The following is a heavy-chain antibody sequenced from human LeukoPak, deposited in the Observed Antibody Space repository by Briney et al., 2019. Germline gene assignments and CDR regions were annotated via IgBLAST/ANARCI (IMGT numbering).Heavy chain of an antibody. CDR3: ARGGITMVRGQLDYFDY. CDR1: GYTITGYY. D-gene: IGHD3-10*01. V-gene: IGHV1-2*02. J-gene: IGHJ4*02. Sequence: ASVKVSCKASGYTITGYYMHWVRQAPGQGLEWMGWINPNSGGTNYAQKFQGRVTMTRDTSISTAYMELSRLRSDDTAVYYCARGGITMVRGQLDYFDYWGQGTLVTVSS. CDR2: INPNSGGT.